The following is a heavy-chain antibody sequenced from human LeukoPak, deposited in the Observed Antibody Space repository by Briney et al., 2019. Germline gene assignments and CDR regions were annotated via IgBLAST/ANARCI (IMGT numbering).Heavy chain of an antibody. CDR2: IYHSGST. D-gene: IGHD3-10*01. Sequence: SETLSLTCTVSGYSISSGYYWGWIRQPPGKGLEWIGSIYHSGSTYYNPSLKSRVTISVDTSKNQFSLKLSSVTAADTAVYYCARDQGGSGSYESWFDPWGQGTLVTVSS. J-gene: IGHJ5*02. CDR3: ARDQGGSGSYESWFDP. CDR1: GYSISSGYY. V-gene: IGHV4-38-2*02.